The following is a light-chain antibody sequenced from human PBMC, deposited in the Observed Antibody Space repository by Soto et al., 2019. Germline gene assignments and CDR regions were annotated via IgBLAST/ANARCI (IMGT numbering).Light chain of an antibody. V-gene: IGKV3-20*01. Sequence: EIVLTQSPGTLSLSPGERATLSCRASQSVSSSYLAWYQQKPGQAPRLLIYGASSRATGIPDRFSGSGSGTDFTLTISRLETEDVAVYYGQQYGSSPRTVGQGTKVEIK. J-gene: IGKJ1*01. CDR1: QSVSSSY. CDR2: GAS. CDR3: QQYGSSPRT.